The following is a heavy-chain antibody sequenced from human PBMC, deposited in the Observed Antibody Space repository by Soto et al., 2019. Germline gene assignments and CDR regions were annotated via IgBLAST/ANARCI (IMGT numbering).Heavy chain of an antibody. CDR3: IQSRCGGDCLQSYASYYYYGMDV. Sequence: SGPTLVSPTQTLTLTCTFSGFSLSTSGVGVGWIRQPPGKALEWLALIYWDDDKRYSPSLRSRLTITKDTSKNQVVLTMTNMDPVDTATYNCIQSRCGGDCLQSYASYYYYGMDVWGQGTTVTVSS. V-gene: IGHV2-5*02. CDR2: IYWDDDK. CDR1: GFSLSTSGVG. D-gene: IGHD2-21*02. J-gene: IGHJ6*02.